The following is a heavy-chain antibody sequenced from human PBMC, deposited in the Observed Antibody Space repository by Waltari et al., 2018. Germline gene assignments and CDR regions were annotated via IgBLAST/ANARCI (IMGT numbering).Heavy chain of an antibody. J-gene: IGHJ6*02. V-gene: IGHV4-34*01. CDR1: GGSLRAFY. Sequence: QVHLQQWGAGLLRPSETLSLICAVYGGSLRAFYWGWIRTPPGKGLEWIGEINHSPNSNYNPSLRSRVHMSIETSQNQFSLQLTSVTAADTGVYYCVRLEDCTGPGGNCYSGAPFAVDVWGQGTTVTVPS. CDR3: VRLEDCTGPGGNCYSGAPFAVDV. D-gene: IGHD2-8*02. CDR2: INHSPNS.